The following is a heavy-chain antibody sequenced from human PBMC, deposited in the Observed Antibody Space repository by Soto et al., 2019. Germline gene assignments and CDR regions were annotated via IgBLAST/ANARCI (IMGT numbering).Heavy chain of an antibody. D-gene: IGHD3-16*01. CDR2: ISWDGKTS. Sequence: GGSLRLSCAASVFTFDDYAVHWVRQAPGKGLEWVSVISWDGKTSYYAASVRGRFTISRDNSKNFLYLYMIGLRPEDTALYYCAKPVRGIAGANYDSWGQGALVTVSS. J-gene: IGHJ5*02. CDR3: AKPVRGIAGANYDS. V-gene: IGHV3-43*01. CDR1: VFTFDDYA.